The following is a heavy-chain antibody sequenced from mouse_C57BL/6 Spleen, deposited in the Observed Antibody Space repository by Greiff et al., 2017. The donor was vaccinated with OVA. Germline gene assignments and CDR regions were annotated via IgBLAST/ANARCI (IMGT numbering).Heavy chain of an antibody. CDR1: GYAFSSYW. CDR3: AGDGYSFAY. Sequence: QVQLQQSGAELVKPGASVNISCKASGYAFSSYWLNWVKQRPGKGLWLLCQIYPGDGDTNYNGKFKGKATLTADKSSSTAYMQLSSLTSEDSAVYFCAGDGYSFAYWGQGTLVTVSA. J-gene: IGHJ3*01. V-gene: IGHV1-80*01. D-gene: IGHD2-3*01. CDR2: IYPGDGDT.